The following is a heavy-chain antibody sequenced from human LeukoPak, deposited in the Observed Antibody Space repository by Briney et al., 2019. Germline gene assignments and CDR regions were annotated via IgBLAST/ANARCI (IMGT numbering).Heavy chain of an antibody. CDR3: ARGGAYQLLFNPRWFDP. J-gene: IGHJ5*02. D-gene: IGHD2-2*01. CDR1: GGSFSGYY. Sequence: SETLSLTCAVYGGSFSGYYWSWIRQPPGKGLEWIGEINHSGSTSYNPSLKSRVTISVDTSKNQFSLKLSSVTAADTAVYYCARGGAYQLLFNPRWFDPWGQGTLVTVSS. CDR2: INHSGST. V-gene: IGHV4-34*01.